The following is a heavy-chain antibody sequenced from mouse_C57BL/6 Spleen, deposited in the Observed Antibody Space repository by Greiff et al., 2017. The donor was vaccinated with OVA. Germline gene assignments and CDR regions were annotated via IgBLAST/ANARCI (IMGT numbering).Heavy chain of an antibody. Sequence: QVQLQQPGAELVKPGASVKMSCKASGYTFTSYWITWVKQRPGQGLEWIGDIYPGSGCTNYNEKFKSKATLTVDTSSSTAYMQLSSLTSEDSAVYYCARNEENYYGSRGAWFAYWGQGTLVTVSA. CDR2: IYPGSGCT. CDR3: ARNEENYYGSRGAWFAY. CDR1: GYTFTSYW. V-gene: IGHV1-55*01. D-gene: IGHD1-1*01. J-gene: IGHJ3*01.